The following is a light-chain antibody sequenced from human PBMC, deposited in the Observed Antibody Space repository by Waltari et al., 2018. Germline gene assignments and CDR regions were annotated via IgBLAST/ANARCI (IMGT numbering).Light chain of an antibody. J-gene: IGKJ1*01. CDR1: QSVSSN. V-gene: IGKV3-15*01. Sequence: VMSQSQAPLPVSPGERATLPCRASQSVSSNLAWYQRKPGQAPRPHVNCASARATGIPVRYSCSGSGTEFRLTIRILQSEDYAVYYCQQDNNWPPWTSGQGTKVEIK. CDR3: QQDNNWPPWT. CDR2: CAS.